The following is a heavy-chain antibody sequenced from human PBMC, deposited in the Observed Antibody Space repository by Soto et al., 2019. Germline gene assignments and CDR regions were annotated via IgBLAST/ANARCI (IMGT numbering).Heavy chain of an antibody. J-gene: IGHJ1*01. V-gene: IGHV3-49*03. CDR1: GFTFGDYA. CDR2: IRSKAYGGTT. Sequence: PGGSLRLSCTASGFTFGDYAMSWFRQAPGKGLEWVGFIRSKAYGGTTEYAASVKGRFIISRDDSKSIAYLQMNSLKIEDTAVYYCSRDLGIVVIITVYWGQGTLVTVSS. CDR3: SRDLGIVVIITVY. D-gene: IGHD3-22*01.